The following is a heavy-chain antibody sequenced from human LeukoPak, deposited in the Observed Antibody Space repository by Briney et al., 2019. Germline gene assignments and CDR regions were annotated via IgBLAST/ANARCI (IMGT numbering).Heavy chain of an antibody. V-gene: IGHV1-46*01. CDR2: INPIGGDT. CDR3: ARENGGEDC. Sequence: GASVKLSCKASGYTFTRYYMHWVRQAPGQGLEWMGMINPIGGDTTYAQKLQGRVTMTRDTSTSTVYMELSSLRSEDTAVYYCARENGGEDCWGQGTLVTVSS. CDR1: GYTFTRYY. D-gene: IGHD2-21*01. J-gene: IGHJ4*02.